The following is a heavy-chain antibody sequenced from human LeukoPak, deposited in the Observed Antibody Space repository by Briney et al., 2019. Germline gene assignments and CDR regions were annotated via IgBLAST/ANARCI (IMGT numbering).Heavy chain of an antibody. CDR3: ARDNGLPGAVGFDP. J-gene: IGHJ5*02. D-gene: IGHD2-8*01. CDR1: GFTFRTYS. V-gene: IGHV3-48*04. Sequence: PGGSLRLSCAASGFTFRTYSMNWVRQAPGKGLEWVSYISASSSTIYYADSVKGRFTISRDDAKNSVYLQMNSLRAEDTAVYYCARDNGLPGAVGFDPWGQGTLVTVSS. CDR2: ISASSSTI.